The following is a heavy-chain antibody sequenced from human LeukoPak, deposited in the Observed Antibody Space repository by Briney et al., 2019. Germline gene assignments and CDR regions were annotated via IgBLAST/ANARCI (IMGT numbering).Heavy chain of an antibody. CDR3: ARDVANLIVVVPAAKLYYMDV. D-gene: IGHD2-2*01. CDR1: GYTFPNYY. CDR2: INPSGGST. V-gene: IGHV1-46*01. Sequence: ASVKVSCKASGYTFPNYYMNWVRQAPGQGLEWMGIINPSGGSTSYAQKFQGRVTMTRDMSTSTVYMELSSLRSEDTAVYYCARDVANLIVVVPAAKLYYMDVWGKGTTVTVSS. J-gene: IGHJ6*03.